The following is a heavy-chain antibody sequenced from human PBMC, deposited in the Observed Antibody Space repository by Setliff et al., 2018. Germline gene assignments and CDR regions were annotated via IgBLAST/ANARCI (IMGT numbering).Heavy chain of an antibody. Sequence: SETLSLTCAVYGGSFSGYYWSWIRQPPGKGLEWIGEINHSGSTNYNPSLKSRVTISVDTSKNQLSLNLYSRTAADAAVYYCAREIDYGDFLYFDSGGQGTLVTVSS. CDR3: AREIDYGDFLYFDS. V-gene: IGHV4-34*01. J-gene: IGHJ4*02. CDR1: GGSFSGYY. D-gene: IGHD4-17*01. CDR2: INHSGST.